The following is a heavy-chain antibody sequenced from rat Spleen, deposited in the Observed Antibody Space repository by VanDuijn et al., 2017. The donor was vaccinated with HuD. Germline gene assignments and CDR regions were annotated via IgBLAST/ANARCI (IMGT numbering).Heavy chain of an antibody. V-gene: IGHV5-29*01. CDR1: GFTFSDYG. J-gene: IGHJ3*01. D-gene: IGHD1-10*01. CDR3: TSRGNNYRNWFAT. CDR2: ISYDGNSI. Sequence: EVQLVESDGGLVQPGRSLKLSCAASGFTFSDYGMAWVRQAPTKGLEWVATISYDGNSIYYRDSVKGRFTISRDNAQSTLYLQMDSLRSEDTAIYFCTSRGNNYRNWFATWGQGTLVTVSS.